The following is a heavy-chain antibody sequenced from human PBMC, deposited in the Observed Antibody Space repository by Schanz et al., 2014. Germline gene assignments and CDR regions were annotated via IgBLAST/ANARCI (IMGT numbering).Heavy chain of an antibody. V-gene: IGHV3-66*02. J-gene: IGHJ6*02. Sequence: EVQLVESGGGLVQPGGSLRLSCAASGFTVSNNYMSWVRQAPGKGLECVSIIYSDGSTYYVDSVKGRFTISRDNSKNTLYLQMNSLRPDDTAVYYCAKALKPYIASRNGLDVWGHGTTVTVSS. CDR2: IYSDGST. CDR1: GFTVSNNY. CDR3: AKALKPYIASRNGLDV. D-gene: IGHD3-16*01.